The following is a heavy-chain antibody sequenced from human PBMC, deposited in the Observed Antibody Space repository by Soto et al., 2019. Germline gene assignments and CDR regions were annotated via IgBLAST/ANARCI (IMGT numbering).Heavy chain of an antibody. Sequence: SVPVSCTASGGTFSNYPFSWVLQAPGQALEWMGRNNPIFGTPNSAQKFKGRLTIIADESASTVYTDLSSLRSDDTAVYYCAKDPYSSGWDRHYYCGMDVWGQGATVPVS. J-gene: IGHJ6*02. V-gene: IGHV1-69*13. CDR1: GGTFSNYP. CDR2: NNPIFGTP. CDR3: AKDPYSSGWDRHYYCGMDV. D-gene: IGHD6-19*01.